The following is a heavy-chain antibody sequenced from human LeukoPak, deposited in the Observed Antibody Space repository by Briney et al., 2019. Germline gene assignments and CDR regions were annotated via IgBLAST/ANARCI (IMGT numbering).Heavy chain of an antibody. CDR2: ISYDGSNK. J-gene: IGHJ4*02. V-gene: IGHV3-30*03. D-gene: IGHD3-10*01. Sequence: GGSLRLSCAASGFTFSSYGMHWVRQAPGKGLEWVAVISYDGSNKYYADSVKGRFTISRDNAKNSLYLQMNSLRAEDTAVYYWERDNARLKFGVWGYGGQGTLVTVSS. CDR1: GFTFSSYG. CDR3: ERDNARLKFGVWGY.